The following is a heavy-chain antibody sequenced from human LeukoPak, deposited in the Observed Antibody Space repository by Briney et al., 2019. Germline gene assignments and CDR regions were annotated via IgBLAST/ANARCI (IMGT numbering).Heavy chain of an antibody. V-gene: IGHV3-66*01. CDR2: IYGGSST. Sequence: GGSLRLSCAASGVTVSSTYMSWVRQAPGKGLEWVSVIYGGSSTYNADSVKGRFTISRDNTKNTLFLQMNSLRAEDTAVYYCARASKVEAFDVWGQGTMVTVSS. CDR1: GVTVSSTY. J-gene: IGHJ3*01. D-gene: IGHD2-15*01. CDR3: ARASKVEAFDV.